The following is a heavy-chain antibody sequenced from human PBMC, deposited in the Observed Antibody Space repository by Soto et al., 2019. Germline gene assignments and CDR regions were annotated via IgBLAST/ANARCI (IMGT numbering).Heavy chain of an antibody. D-gene: IGHD3-22*01. V-gene: IGHV4-59*01. J-gene: IGHJ4*02. CDR1: GGSISSYY. CDR3: ARHASPYYDSSGYYAYYFDY. CDR2: IYYSGST. Sequence: SETLSLTCTVSGGSISSYYWSWIRQPPGKGLEWIGYIYYSGSTNYNPSLKSRVTISVDTSKNQFSLKLSSVTAADTAVYYCARHASPYYDSSGYYAYYFDYWGLGTLVTVSS.